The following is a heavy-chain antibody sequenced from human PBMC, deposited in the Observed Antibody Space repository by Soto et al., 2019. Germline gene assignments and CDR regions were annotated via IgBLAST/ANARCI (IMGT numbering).Heavy chain of an antibody. Sequence: QITLKESGPTLVKPTQTLTLTCTFSGFSLSTSGVGVGWIRQPPGKALEWLALIYWDDDKRYSPSLKSRRTITKDTSENQVVLTRTNMDPVDTATCYGALTYTGNQYLGYLGQGTPVIVSS. CDR1: GFSLSTSGVG. CDR2: IYWDDDK. J-gene: IGHJ4*02. D-gene: IGHD1-26*01. CDR3: ALTYTGNQYLGY. V-gene: IGHV2-5*02.